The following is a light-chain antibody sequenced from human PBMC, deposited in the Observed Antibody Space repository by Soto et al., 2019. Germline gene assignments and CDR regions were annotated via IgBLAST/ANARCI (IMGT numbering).Light chain of an antibody. V-gene: IGKV1-5*01. J-gene: IGKJ1*01. Sequence: DIQMTQSPSTLSGSVGDRVTITCRASQSISSWLAWYQQKPGKAPKLLIYHAYSLESGVPSRFSGSESGTEFTLTINSLQPDDFATYYCQHYNSYSEAFGQGTKVDIK. CDR2: HAY. CDR1: QSISSW. CDR3: QHYNSYSEA.